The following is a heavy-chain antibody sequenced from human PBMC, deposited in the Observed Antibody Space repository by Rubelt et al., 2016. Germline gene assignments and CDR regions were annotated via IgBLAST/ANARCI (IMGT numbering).Heavy chain of an antibody. D-gene: IGHD3-22*01. CDR3: ARVEGYDSSGYEHAFDI. CDR2: ISYDGSNK. J-gene: IGHJ3*02. Sequence: KGLEWVAVISYDGSNKYYADSVKGRFTISRDNSKNTLYLQMNSLRAEDTAVYYCARVEGYDSSGYEHAFDIWGQGTMVTVSS. V-gene: IGHV3-30*04.